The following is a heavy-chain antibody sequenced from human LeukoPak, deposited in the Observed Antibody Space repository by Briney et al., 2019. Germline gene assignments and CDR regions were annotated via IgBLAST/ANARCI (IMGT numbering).Heavy chain of an antibody. CDR2: IYYSGST. CDR3: ARDPPKAGARAFDI. D-gene: IGHD3-10*01. CDR1: GGSISSYY. Sequence: SETLSLTCTVSGGSISSYYWSWIRQPPGKGLEWIGYIYYSGSTNYNPSLKSRVTISVDTSKNQFSLKLSSVTAADTAVYYCARDPPKAGARAFDIWGQGTMVTFSS. J-gene: IGHJ3*02. V-gene: IGHV4-59*01.